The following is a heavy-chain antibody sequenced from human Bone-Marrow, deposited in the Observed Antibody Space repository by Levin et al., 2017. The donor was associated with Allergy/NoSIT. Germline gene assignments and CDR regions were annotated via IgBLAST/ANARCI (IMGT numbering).Heavy chain of an antibody. CDR2: IYYSGST. CDR1: GGSISSGGYY. CDR3: ARAARGLNLYGDYPFCYFDY. D-gene: IGHD4-17*01. V-gene: IGHV4-31*03. J-gene: IGHJ4*02. Sequence: MSSETLSLTCTVSGGSISSGGYYWSWIRQHPGKGLEWIGYIYYSGSTYYNPSLKSRVTISVDTSKNQFSLKLSSVTAADTAVYYCARAARGLNLYGDYPFCYFDYWGQGTLVTVSS.